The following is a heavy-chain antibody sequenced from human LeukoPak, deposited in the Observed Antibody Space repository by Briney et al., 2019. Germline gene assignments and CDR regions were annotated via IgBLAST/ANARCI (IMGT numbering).Heavy chain of an antibody. Sequence: GGSLRLSCAASGFTVSSNYMSWVRQAPGKGLEGGSVIYSGGSTYYADSVKGRFTISRDNSKNTLYLQMNSLRAEDTAVYYCARDRDYGPPYYYYYYMDVWGKGTTVTVSS. J-gene: IGHJ6*03. CDR1: GFTVSSNY. CDR3: ARDRDYGPPYYYYYYMDV. D-gene: IGHD4-17*01. CDR2: IYSGGST. V-gene: IGHV3-53*01.